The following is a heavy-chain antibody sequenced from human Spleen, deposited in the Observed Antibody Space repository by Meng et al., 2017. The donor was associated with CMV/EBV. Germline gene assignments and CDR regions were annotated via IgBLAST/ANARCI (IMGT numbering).Heavy chain of an antibody. CDR1: GCRFSASW. D-gene: IGHD1-26*01. CDR3: STVGGSHYDVDY. V-gene: IGHV3-15*06. J-gene: IGHJ4*02. Sequence: ASGCRFSASWMSWVRQGPGKGLECVGRIRSEGDGWTTNYGAAVKGRFSISRDDSKTTVYLHMNSLKTEDTAVYYCSTVGGSHYDVDYWGQGTLVTVSS. CDR2: IRSEGDGWTT.